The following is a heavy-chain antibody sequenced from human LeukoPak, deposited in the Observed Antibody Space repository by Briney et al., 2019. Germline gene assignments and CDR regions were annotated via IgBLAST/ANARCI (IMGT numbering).Heavy chain of an antibody. CDR2: ISDIGSI. D-gene: IGHD2/OR15-2a*01. CDR3: AGHHPRNTVDF. J-gene: IGHJ4*02. CDR1: GGSISTYY. V-gene: IGHV4-59*08. Sequence: SETLSLTCTVSGGSISTYYWSWIRQPPGKGLEWIAYISDIGSINYNPSLKSRVTISLDTSKNQFSLKLSSVTAADTAVYYCAGHHPRNTVDFWGQGTLVTVSS.